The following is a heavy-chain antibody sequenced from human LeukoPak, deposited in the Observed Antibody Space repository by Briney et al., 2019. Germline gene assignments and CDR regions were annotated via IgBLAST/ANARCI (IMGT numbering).Heavy chain of an antibody. CDR2: ISSSSSTI. CDR1: GFTFSSYS. D-gene: IGHD3-22*01. V-gene: IGHV3-48*01. J-gene: IGHJ4*02. Sequence: GGSLRLSCAASGFTFSSYSMNWVRQAPGKGLEWVSYISSSSSTIHYADSVKGRFTISRDNAKNSLYLQMNSLRAEDTAVYYCAREAYDSSGYYRESDYWGQGTLVTVSS. CDR3: AREAYDSSGYYRESDY.